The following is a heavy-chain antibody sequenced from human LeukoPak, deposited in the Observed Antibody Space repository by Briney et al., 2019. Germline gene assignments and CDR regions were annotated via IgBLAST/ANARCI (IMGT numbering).Heavy chain of an antibody. V-gene: IGHV1-3*01. CDR2: INAGNGNT. D-gene: IGHD6-19*01. CDR1: GYTFTSYA. Sequence: ASVKVSCKASGYTFTSYAMHWVRQAPGQGLEWMGWINAGNGNTRYSQKFQGRVTITRDTSASTAYMELSRLRSDDTAVYYCARASISERSSGWYYWGQGTLVTVSS. J-gene: IGHJ4*02. CDR3: ARASISERSSGWYY.